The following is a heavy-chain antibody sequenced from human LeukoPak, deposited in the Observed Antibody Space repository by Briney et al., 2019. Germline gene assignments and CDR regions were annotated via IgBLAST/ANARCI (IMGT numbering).Heavy chain of an antibody. D-gene: IGHD3-10*01. V-gene: IGHV4-39*01. CDR1: GGSISSSSYY. CDR2: IYYSGST. J-gene: IGHJ4*02. Sequence: SETLSLTCTVSGGSISSSSYYWGWIRQPPGKGLEWIGSIYYSGSTYYNPSLKSRVTISVDTSKNQFSLKLSSVTAADTAVYYCARPLMVRGVNAYYFDYWGQGTLVTVSS. CDR3: ARPLMVRGVNAYYFDY.